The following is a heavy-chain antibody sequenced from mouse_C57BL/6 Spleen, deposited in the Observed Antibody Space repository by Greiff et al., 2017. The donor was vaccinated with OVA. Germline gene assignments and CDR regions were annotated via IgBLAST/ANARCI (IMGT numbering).Heavy chain of an antibody. V-gene: IGHV3-6*01. D-gene: IGHD4-1*01. CDR3: ARDGLANWDN. CDR2: ISYDGSN. Sequence: DVKLQESGPGLVKPSQSLSLTCSVTGYSITSGYYWNWIRQFPGNKLEWMGYISYDGSNNYNPSLKNRISITRDTSKNQFFLKLNSVTTEDTATYYCARDGLANWDNWGQGTTLTVSS. J-gene: IGHJ2*01. CDR1: GYSITSGYY.